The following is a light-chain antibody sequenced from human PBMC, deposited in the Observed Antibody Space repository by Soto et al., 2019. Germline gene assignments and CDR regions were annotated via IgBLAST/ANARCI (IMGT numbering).Light chain of an antibody. CDR3: QHYNSYSEA. V-gene: IGKV1-5*03. J-gene: IGKJ1*01. CDR1: QSISSW. CDR2: LAS. Sequence: DIQMTQSPSTLSASVGDRVAITCRASQSISSWLAWFQQKPGKAPKLLIYLASTLQSGVPSRFRGSGSGTEFTLTISSLQPDDFATYYCQHYNSYSEAFGQGTKVDIK.